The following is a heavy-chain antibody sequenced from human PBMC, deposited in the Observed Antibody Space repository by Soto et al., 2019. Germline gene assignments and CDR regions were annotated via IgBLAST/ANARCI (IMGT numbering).Heavy chain of an antibody. CDR1: GFTFRNYA. CDR3: ARGDCSAAGCYIHYYYGMDV. J-gene: IGHJ6*02. D-gene: IGHD2-2*02. CDR2: IDRSGGTS. Sequence: XGSLRLSCAAAGFTFRNYAMSWVRQAPGKGLDWVSAIDRSGGTSYYADSVKGRFTISRDNAKNTLYLQMNSLRADDTAVYYCARGDCSAAGCYIHYYYGMDVWGQGTTVTVSS. V-gene: IGHV3-23*01.